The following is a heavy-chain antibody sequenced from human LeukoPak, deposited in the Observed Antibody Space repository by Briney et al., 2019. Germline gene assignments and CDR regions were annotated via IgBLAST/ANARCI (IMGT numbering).Heavy chain of an antibody. CDR3: AKDSGLTGIQRAIDY. CDR1: GFTFRSFG. CDR2: IWYDGSAE. V-gene: IGHV3-33*06. Sequence: TGRSLRLSCAASGFTFRSFGMHWVRQAPGKGLEWVAVIWYDGSAEHYGDSVRGRFTISRDNSKNTLHLQMTNLRVEDTAVYYCAKDSGLTGIQRAIDYWGQGTLVTVSS. J-gene: IGHJ4*02. D-gene: IGHD1-20*01.